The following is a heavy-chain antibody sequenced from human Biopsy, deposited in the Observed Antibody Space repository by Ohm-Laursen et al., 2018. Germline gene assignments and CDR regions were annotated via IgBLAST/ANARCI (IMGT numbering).Heavy chain of an antibody. J-gene: IGHJ4*02. CDR3: ARGMRSSGWPYFDS. V-gene: IGHV4-61*01. Sequence: SETLSLTCPVSGDSVSSGSFYWTWIRQPPGQGLEYIGYIYDRGSTANYNPSLESRVTMSVDMPKNQFSLKLSSVTAADTAIYYCARGMRSSGWPYFDSWGQGTLVTASS. CDR2: IYDRGSTA. D-gene: IGHD6-19*01. CDR1: GDSVSSGSFY.